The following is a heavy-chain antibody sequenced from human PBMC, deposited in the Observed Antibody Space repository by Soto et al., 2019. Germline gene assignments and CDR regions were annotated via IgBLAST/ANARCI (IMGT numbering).Heavy chain of an antibody. Sequence: EVQLVESGGGLVQPGRSLRLSCAASGFTFDDYAMHWVRQAPGKGLEWVAGISWNSGSIGYADSVKGRFTISRDNAKNSLYLQMNSLRAENTGLYYGAKARRSSTTVLARWHHFYGMDVWGQGTTVTVSS. CDR3: AKARRSSTTVLARWHHFYGMDV. V-gene: IGHV3-9*01. CDR2: ISWNSGSI. D-gene: IGHD2-15*01. J-gene: IGHJ6*02. CDR1: GFTFDDYA.